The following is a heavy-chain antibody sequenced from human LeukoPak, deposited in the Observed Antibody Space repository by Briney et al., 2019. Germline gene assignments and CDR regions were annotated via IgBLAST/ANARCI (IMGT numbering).Heavy chain of an antibody. J-gene: IGHJ4*02. Sequence: PGGSLRLSCAASGFTFSSYAMSWVRQAPGKGLEWVSATSGSGGSTYYADSVKGRFTISRDNSKNTLYLQMNSLRAEDTAVYYCAKDGYYYDSSGYSPPPTYFDYWGQGTLVTVSS. V-gene: IGHV3-23*01. CDR2: TSGSGGST. CDR3: AKDGYYYDSSGYSPPPTYFDY. CDR1: GFTFSSYA. D-gene: IGHD3-22*01.